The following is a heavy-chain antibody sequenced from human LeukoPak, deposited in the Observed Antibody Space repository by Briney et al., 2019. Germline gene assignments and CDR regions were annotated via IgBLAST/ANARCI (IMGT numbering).Heavy chain of an antibody. D-gene: IGHD4-17*01. J-gene: IGHJ4*02. Sequence: ASVKVSCKASGYTFTGYYMHWLRQAPGQGLEWMGWINPNSGGTNYAQKFQGRVTMTRDTSISTAYMELSRRRSDDTAVYYCARGGAFSTVTTLFFDYWGQGTLVTVSS. V-gene: IGHV1-2*02. CDR3: ARGGAFSTVTTLFFDY. CDR2: INPNSGGT. CDR1: GYTFTGYY.